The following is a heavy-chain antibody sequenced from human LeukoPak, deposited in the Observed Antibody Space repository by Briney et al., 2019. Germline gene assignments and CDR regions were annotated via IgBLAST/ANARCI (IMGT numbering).Heavy chain of an antibody. CDR3: ARIRSNWFDP. Sequence: SVKVSCKASGGTFSSYAISWVRQAPGQGLEWMGGIIPIFGTANYAQKFQGRVTITRNTSISTAYMELSSLRSEDTAVYYCARIRSNWFDPWGQGTLVTVSS. D-gene: IGHD4-17*01. V-gene: IGHV1-69*05. J-gene: IGHJ5*02. CDR1: GGTFSSYA. CDR2: IIPIFGTA.